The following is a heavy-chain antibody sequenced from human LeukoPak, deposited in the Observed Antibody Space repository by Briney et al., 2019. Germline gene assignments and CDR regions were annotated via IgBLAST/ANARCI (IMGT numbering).Heavy chain of an antibody. Sequence: PSETLSLTCTVSGGSISSYYWSWIRQPPGKGLEGIGYIYYSGSTNYNPSLKSRVTISVDTSKNQFSLKLSSVPAADTAVYYCASDVRVYSYGKYYYYYMDVWGKGTTVTVSS. V-gene: IGHV4-59*01. D-gene: IGHD5-18*01. CDR1: GGSISSYY. CDR2: IYYSGST. J-gene: IGHJ6*03. CDR3: ASDVRVYSYGKYYYYYMDV.